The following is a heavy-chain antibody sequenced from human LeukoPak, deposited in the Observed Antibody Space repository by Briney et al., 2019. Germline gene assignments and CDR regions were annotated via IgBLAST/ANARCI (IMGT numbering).Heavy chain of an antibody. J-gene: IGHJ3*02. CDR1: GYTFVSHG. Sequence: ASVKISCKAAGYTFVSHGISWVRLAPGQGLEWMGWISAYNGDTKYAQKFQARVAMTTDTSTSTAYMELSSLRSEDTAVYYCARGRSSSNDAFDIWGQGTMVTVSS. CDR3: ARGRSSSNDAFDI. CDR2: ISAYNGDT. D-gene: IGHD6-6*01. V-gene: IGHV1-18*01.